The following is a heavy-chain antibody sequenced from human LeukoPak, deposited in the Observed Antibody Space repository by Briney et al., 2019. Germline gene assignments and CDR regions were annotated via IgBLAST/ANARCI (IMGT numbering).Heavy chain of an antibody. V-gene: IGHV3-74*01. CDR3: ARVSITGTTFDY. CDR2: ISSDGSTT. CDR1: GFTFSSYW. Sequence: GGSLRLSCAASGFTFSSYWMPWVRQAPGKGLVWVSRISSDGSTTTYADSVKGRFTISRDDAKNTLYLQMNSLRAEDTAVYYCARVSITGTTFDYWGQGTLVTVSS. J-gene: IGHJ4*02. D-gene: IGHD1-7*01.